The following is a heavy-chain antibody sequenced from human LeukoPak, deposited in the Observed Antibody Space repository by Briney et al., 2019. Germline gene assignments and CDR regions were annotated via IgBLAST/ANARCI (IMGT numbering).Heavy chain of an antibody. CDR3: AKGFGISTGYYFDY. D-gene: IGHD2-2*01. CDR1: GFSFSTYS. CDR2: ISSDSSYI. V-gene: IGHV3-21*04. J-gene: IGHJ4*02. Sequence: GSLRLSCAASGFSFSTYSVNWVRQAPGKGLEWVSSISSDSSYIYYADSVKGRFTISRDNAKNSLYLQMNSLRAEDTAVYYCAKGFGISTGYYFDYWGQGTLVTVSS.